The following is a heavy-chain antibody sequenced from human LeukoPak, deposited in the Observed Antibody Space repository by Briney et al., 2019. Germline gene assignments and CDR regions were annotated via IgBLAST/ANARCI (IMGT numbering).Heavy chain of an antibody. CDR1: GGSFSGCY. Sequence: SETLSLTCAVYGGSFSGCYWSWIRQPPGKGLEWIGEINHSGSTNYNPSLKSRVTISVDTSKNQFSLKLSSVTAADTAVYYCARGRYNGGPFDYWGQGTLVTVSS. V-gene: IGHV4-34*01. CDR3: ARGRYNGGPFDY. J-gene: IGHJ4*02. CDR2: INHSGST. D-gene: IGHD4-23*01.